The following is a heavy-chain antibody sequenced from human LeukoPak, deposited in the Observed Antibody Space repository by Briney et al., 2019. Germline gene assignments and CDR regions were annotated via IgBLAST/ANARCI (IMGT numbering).Heavy chain of an antibody. CDR1: GGSFSGYY. Sequence: PSETLPLTCAVYGGSFSGYYWSWIRLPPGKGLEWIGEINHSGSTNYNPSLKSRVTISVDTSKNQFSLKLSSVTAADTAVYYCARSWGPSYWFFDLWGRGTLVTVSS. V-gene: IGHV4-34*01. CDR3: ARSWGPSYWFFDL. CDR2: INHSGST. D-gene: IGHD7-27*01. J-gene: IGHJ2*01.